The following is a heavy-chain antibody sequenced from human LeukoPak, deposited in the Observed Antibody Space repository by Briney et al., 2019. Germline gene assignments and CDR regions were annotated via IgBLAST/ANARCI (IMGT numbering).Heavy chain of an antibody. D-gene: IGHD3-3*01. CDR1: GFTFSSYD. V-gene: IGHV3-23*01. J-gene: IGHJ4*02. CDR2: IRPSGDNT. Sequence: GGALRLSCAASGFTFSSYDMTWVRQAPGRGLEWVSSIRPSGDNTYYGDSVKGGFTISRDNSKNTVYLQMNNMRADDTAVYYCAKGSGSYGQDLYSWGQGTLVTVAS. CDR3: AKGSGSYGQDLYS.